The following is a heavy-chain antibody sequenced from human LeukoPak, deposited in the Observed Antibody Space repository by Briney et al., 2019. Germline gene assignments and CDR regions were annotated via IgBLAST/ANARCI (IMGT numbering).Heavy chain of an antibody. J-gene: IGHJ6*02. Sequence: PGGSLRLSCAASGFTFSDYYMSWIRQAPGKGLEWVSYISSSGSTIYYADSVKGRLTISRDNAKNSLYLQMNSLRAEDTAVYYCARGLRFGYYYGSGSHPRMDVWGQGTTVTVSS. CDR3: ARGLRFGYYYGSGSHPRMDV. V-gene: IGHV3-11*04. CDR2: ISSSGSTI. D-gene: IGHD3-10*01. CDR1: GFTFSDYY.